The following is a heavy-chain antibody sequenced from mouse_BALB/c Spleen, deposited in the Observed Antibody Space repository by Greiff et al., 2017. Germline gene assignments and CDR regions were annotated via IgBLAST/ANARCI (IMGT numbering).Heavy chain of an antibody. V-gene: IGHV2-9*02. CDR1: GFSLTSYG. CDR2: IWAGGST. J-gene: IGHJ4*01. CDR3: ARQSSYYGYDGYY. D-gene: IGHD2-9*01. Sequence: VHLVESGPGLVAPSQSLSITCTVSGFSLTSYGVHWVRQPPGKGLEWLGVIWAGGSTNYNSALMSRLSISKDNSKSQVFLKMNSLQANDTAIYYCARQSSYYGYDGYYWGQGTSVTVSS.